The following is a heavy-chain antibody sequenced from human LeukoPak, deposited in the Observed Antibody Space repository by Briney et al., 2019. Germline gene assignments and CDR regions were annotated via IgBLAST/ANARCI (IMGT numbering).Heavy chain of an antibody. CDR2: IYHSGST. Sequence: SETLSLTCAVYGGSFSGYYWSWIRQPPGKGLEWIGSIYHSGSTYYNPSLKSRVTISVDTSKNQFSLKLSSVTAADTAVYYCASTHSSGKSDYWGQGTLVTVSS. V-gene: IGHV4-34*01. CDR1: GGSFSGYY. D-gene: IGHD3-10*01. J-gene: IGHJ4*02. CDR3: ASTHSSGKSDY.